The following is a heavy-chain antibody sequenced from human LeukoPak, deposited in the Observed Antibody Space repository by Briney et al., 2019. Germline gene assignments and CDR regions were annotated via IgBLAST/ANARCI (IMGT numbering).Heavy chain of an antibody. CDR2: ISYDGSNK. J-gene: IGHJ5*02. CDR1: GVTFSSYA. D-gene: IGHD3-22*01. CDR3: ARKSWNYYDSSGPNWFDH. Sequence: GRSLRLSCAASGVTFSSYAMHWVRQAPGKGLEWVAVISYDGSNKYYAESVKGRFTISRDNSKNTLYLQTNSLRAEDTAVYYCARKSWNYYDSSGPNWFDHWGQGTLVTVSS. V-gene: IGHV3-30*04.